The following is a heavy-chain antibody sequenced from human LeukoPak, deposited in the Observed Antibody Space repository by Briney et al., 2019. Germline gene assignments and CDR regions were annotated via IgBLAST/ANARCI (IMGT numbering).Heavy chain of an antibody. D-gene: IGHD2-8*01. J-gene: IGHJ3*01. Sequence: GGSLRLSCVASGFTFTDFAMNWVRQVPGKGPEGVSHIGGGGVDREYEESVKGRFTVSRDNSRNSPYLQMNSLRGEDTAIYYCVKDSIERNGVYDAFDAWGQGTKVTVAS. CDR2: IGGGGVDR. CDR1: GFTFTDFA. CDR3: VKDSIERNGVYDAFDA. V-gene: IGHV3-23*01.